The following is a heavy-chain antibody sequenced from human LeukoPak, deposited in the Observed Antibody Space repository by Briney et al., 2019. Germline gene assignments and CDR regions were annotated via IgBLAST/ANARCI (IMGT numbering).Heavy chain of an antibody. CDR3: ARSGFIAAAVKAFDY. CDR1: GGSISSYY. CDR2: IYTSGST. V-gene: IGHV4-4*07. J-gene: IGHJ4*02. D-gene: IGHD6-13*01. Sequence: SETLSLTCTVSGGSISSYYWSGIRQPAGRGLGWVGRIYTSGSTNYNPSLKSRVTMSVDTSKNQFSLKLSSVTAADTAVYYCARSGFIAAAVKAFDYWGQGTLVTVSS.